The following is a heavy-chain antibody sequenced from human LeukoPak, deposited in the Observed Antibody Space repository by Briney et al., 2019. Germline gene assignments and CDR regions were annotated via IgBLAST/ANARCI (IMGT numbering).Heavy chain of an antibody. CDR1: GFTFSIYS. CDR3: ARDYSDTGSFDI. D-gene: IGHD2-21*01. CDR2: ISSASGYT. V-gene: IGHV3-21*06. J-gene: IGHJ3*02. Sequence: GGSLRLSCAASGFTFSIYSMNWVRQAPGKGLEWVSSISSASGYTYSADSVKGRFTISRDNAKNSLYLQLNSLRAGDTAVYYCARDYSDTGSFDIWGQGTMVTVSS.